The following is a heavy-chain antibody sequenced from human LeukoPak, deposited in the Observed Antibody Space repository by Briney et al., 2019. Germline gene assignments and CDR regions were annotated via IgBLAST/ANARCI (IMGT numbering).Heavy chain of an antibody. Sequence: PSETLSLTCTVSGGSISGYFWSCIRQPPGQGLDVIGYIYYTGATLYNPYLKSRVTMSVDTSKNQFSLKLSSVTAADTAVYYCARHDPVGYYQHGMDVWGQGTTVTVSS. V-gene: IGHV4-59*08. CDR1: GGSISGYF. J-gene: IGHJ6*02. CDR3: ARHDPVGYYQHGMDV. D-gene: IGHD2-15*01. CDR2: IYYTGAT.